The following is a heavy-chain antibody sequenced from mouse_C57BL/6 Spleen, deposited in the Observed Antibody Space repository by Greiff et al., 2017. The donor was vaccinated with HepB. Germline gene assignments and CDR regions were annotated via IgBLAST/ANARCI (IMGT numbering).Heavy chain of an antibody. D-gene: IGHD1-1*01. Sequence: QVQLQQSGAELVKPGASVKLSCKASGYTFTSYWMQWVKQRPGQGLEWIGEIDPSDSYTNYNQKFKGKATLTVATSSSTAYMQLSSLTSEDSAVYYCARKITTDFDYWGQGTTLTVSS. CDR3: ARKITTDFDY. J-gene: IGHJ2*01. CDR1: GYTFTSYW. CDR2: IDPSDSYT. V-gene: IGHV1-50*01.